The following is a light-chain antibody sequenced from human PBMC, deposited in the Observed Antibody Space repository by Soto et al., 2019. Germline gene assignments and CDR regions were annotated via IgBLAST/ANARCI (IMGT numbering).Light chain of an antibody. CDR2: EVS. CDR3: SSYTGSITPVV. V-gene: IGLV2-14*01. Sequence: QSVLTQPASVSGSPGQSITISCTGTSNDIGGYNYVSWYQQHPGKAPKLMIYEVSNRPSGVSNRFSGSKSGNTASLTISWLQTEDEADYYCSSYTGSITPVVFGGGTKVTVL. J-gene: IGLJ2*01. CDR1: SNDIGGYNY.